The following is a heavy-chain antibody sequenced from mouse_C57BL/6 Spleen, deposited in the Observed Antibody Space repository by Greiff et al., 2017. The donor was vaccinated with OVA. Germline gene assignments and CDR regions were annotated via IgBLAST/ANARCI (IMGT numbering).Heavy chain of an antibody. J-gene: IGHJ4*01. CDR1: GYTFTDYY. D-gene: IGHD1-1*01. V-gene: IGHV1-76*01. CDR2: IYPGSGNT. CDR3: ARDDYGSIYAMDY. Sequence: VQLKESGAELVRPGASVKLSCKASGYTFTDYYINWVKQRPGQGLEWIARIYPGSGNTYYNEKFKGKATLTAEKSSSTAYMQLSSLTSEDSAVYFCARDDYGSIYAMDYWGQGTSVTVSS.